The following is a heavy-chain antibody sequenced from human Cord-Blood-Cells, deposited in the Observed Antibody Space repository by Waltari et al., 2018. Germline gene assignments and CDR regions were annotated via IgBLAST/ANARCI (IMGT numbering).Heavy chain of an antibody. V-gene: IGHV3-7*01. Sequence: EVQLVESGGGLVQPGGSLRLSCAASGFTFSSYWMSWVRQAPGKGLEWVANIKQDGREKYYVESVKGRFTISRDNAKNSLYLQMNSLRAEDTAVYYCARDSYYYYYGMDVWGQGTTVTVSS. CDR1: GFTFSSYW. J-gene: IGHJ6*02. CDR2: IKQDGREK. CDR3: ARDSYYYYYGMDV.